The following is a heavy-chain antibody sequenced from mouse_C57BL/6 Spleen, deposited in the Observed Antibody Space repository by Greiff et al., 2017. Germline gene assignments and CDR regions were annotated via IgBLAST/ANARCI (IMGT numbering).Heavy chain of an antibody. V-gene: IGHV1-42*01. CDR2: INPSTGGT. Sequence: VQLKQSGPELVKPGASVKISCKASGYSFTGYYMNWVKQSPEKSLEWIGEINPSTGGTTYNQKFKAKATLTVDKSSSTAYMQLKSLTSEDSAVYYCARGNYDYDGFSYAMDYWGQGTSVTVSS. CDR3: ARGNYDYDGFSYAMDY. CDR1: GYSFTGYY. D-gene: IGHD2-4*01. J-gene: IGHJ4*01.